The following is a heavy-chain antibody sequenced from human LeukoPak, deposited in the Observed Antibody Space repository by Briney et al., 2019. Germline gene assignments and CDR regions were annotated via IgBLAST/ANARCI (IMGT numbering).Heavy chain of an antibody. CDR2: IYTSGST. D-gene: IGHD6-13*01. Sequence: PSETLSLTCTVSGGSISSGSDYWSWVRQPAGKGLEWIGRIYTSGSTNYNPSLKSRVTISVDTSKNQFSLKLSSVTAANTAVYYCARAGYSSSYDRRYYYYMDVWGKGTTVTVSS. CDR1: GGSISSGSDY. CDR3: ARAGYSSSYDRRYYYYMDV. J-gene: IGHJ6*03. V-gene: IGHV4-61*02.